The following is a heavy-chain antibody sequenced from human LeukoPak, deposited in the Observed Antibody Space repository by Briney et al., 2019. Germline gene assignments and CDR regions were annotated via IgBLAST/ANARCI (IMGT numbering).Heavy chain of an antibody. CDR3: ATNYYDSSYYWPEGYAAFDV. CDR1: GGTFSSYA. CDR2: IIATFGTA. J-gene: IGHJ3*01. D-gene: IGHD3-22*01. V-gene: IGHV1-69*06. Sequence: GASVKVSCKASGGTFSSYAISWVRQAPGQGLEWMGGIIATFGTASYAQKFQGRVTITADKSTSTAYMQLSSLRSEDTAVYYCATNYYDSSYYWPEGYAAFDVWGQGTMVTVSS.